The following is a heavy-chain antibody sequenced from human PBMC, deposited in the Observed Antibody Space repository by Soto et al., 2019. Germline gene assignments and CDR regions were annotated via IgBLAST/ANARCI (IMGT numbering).Heavy chain of an antibody. CDR3: ARVEWERDYYYGMDV. J-gene: IGHJ6*02. V-gene: IGHV1-18*01. CDR2: ISAYNGNT. Sequence: ASVKVSCKASGYTFTSYGISWVRQAPGQGLEWMGWISAYNGNTNYAQKLQGRVTMTTDTSTSTAYMGLRSLRSDDTAVYYCARVEWERDYYYGMDVWGQGTTVTVSS. CDR1: GYTFTSYG. D-gene: IGHD1-26*01.